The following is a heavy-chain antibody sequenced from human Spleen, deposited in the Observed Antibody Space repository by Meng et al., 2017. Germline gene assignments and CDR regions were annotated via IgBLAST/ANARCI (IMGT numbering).Heavy chain of an antibody. CDR3: TASGYSYGSDY. CDR2: IKSKTDGGTT. Sequence: GESLKIPCAASGFTFSNAWMSWVRQAPGKGLEWVGRIKSKTDGGTTDYAAPVKGRFTISRDDSKNTLYLQMNSLKTEDTAVYYCTASGYSYGSDYWGQGTRVTVSS. J-gene: IGHJ4*02. D-gene: IGHD5-18*01. CDR1: GFTFSNAW. V-gene: IGHV3-15*01.